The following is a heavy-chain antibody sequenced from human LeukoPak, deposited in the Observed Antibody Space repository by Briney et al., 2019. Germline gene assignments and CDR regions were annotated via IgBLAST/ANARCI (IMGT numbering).Heavy chain of an antibody. CDR1: GFTIDDYR. J-gene: IGHJ3*02. V-gene: IGHV3-20*04. D-gene: IGHD3-22*01. Sequence: GGSLRLACSASGFTIDDYRMSWVRQAPGKGLEWVSGINWNGGSTGYADSVKGRFTISRDNAKNSLYLQMNSLRAEDTALYYFARVYYDSSGAGSVGAFYIWGEGAMVTVSS. CDR2: INWNGGST. CDR3: ARVYYDSSGAGSVGAFYI.